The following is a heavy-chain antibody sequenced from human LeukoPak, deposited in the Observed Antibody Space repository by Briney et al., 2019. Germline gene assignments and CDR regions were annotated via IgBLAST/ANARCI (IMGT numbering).Heavy chain of an antibody. D-gene: IGHD6-19*01. J-gene: IGHJ4*02. CDR1: GFTFSSYG. V-gene: IGHV3-33*01. CDR3: ARGPTSGWYYFDY. Sequence: PGGSLRLSCAVSGFTFSSYGMRWVRQAPAKGREWVAVIWYDGSNKYYADSVKGRFTISRDNSKNTLYLQMNSLRAEDTAVYYCARGPTSGWYYFDYWGQGTLVTVSS. CDR2: IWYDGSNK.